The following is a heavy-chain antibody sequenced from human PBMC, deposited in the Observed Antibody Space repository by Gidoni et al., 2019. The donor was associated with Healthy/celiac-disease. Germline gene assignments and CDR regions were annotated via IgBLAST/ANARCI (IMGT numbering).Heavy chain of an antibody. J-gene: IGHJ4*02. CDR2: IIPIFGTA. Sequence: QVQLVQPGAEVTQPGSSAKVSCKAPGGTFSSHAISWVRQAPGHGLEWMGGIIPIFGTATDAQKFQGRVTITADKSTSTAYMELSSLRSEDTAVYYCARVRVGATYFDYWGQGTLVTVSS. V-gene: IGHV1-69*06. D-gene: IGHD1-26*01. CDR1: GGTFSSHA. CDR3: ARVRVGATYFDY.